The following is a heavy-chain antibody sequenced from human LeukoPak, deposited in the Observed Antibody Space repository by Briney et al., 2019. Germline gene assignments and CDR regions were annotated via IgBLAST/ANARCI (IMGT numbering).Heavy chain of an antibody. J-gene: IGHJ4*02. CDR2: ISGSGGST. V-gene: IGHV3-23*01. Sequence: RSGGSLRLSCAVSGFTFSSYAMSWVRQAPGKGLEWVSAISGSGGSTYYADSVKGRFTISRDNSKNTLYLQMNSLRAEDTAVYYCAKDNYYDSSGYSDYWGQGTLVTVSS. CDR3: AKDNYYDSSGYSDY. CDR1: GFTFSSYA. D-gene: IGHD3-22*01.